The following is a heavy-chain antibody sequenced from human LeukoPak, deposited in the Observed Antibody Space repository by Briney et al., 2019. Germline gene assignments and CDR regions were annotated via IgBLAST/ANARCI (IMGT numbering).Heavy chain of an antibody. Sequence: SGPTLVNPTQTLTLTCTFSGFSLTTSGVGVGWIRQPPGKALEWLALIYWNADKRYSPSLKSRLTISKDTSKNQVVLTMTNMVPVDTATYYCAHSNSFLTGYPHFDYWGQGTLVTVSS. CDR3: AHSNSFLTGYPHFDY. CDR1: GFSLTTSGVG. J-gene: IGHJ4*02. V-gene: IGHV2-5*01. CDR2: IYWNADK. D-gene: IGHD3-9*01.